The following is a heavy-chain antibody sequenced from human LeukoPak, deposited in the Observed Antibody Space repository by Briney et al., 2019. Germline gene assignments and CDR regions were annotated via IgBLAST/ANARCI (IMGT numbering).Heavy chain of an antibody. V-gene: IGHV3-30-3*01. CDR1: GFTFSSYA. D-gene: IGHD3-10*01. J-gene: IGHJ4*02. Sequence: PGRSLRLSCAASGFTFSSYAMHWVRQAPGKGLEWVAVISYDGSNKYYADSVKGRFTISRDNSKNTLYLQMNSLRAEDTAVYYCARGWYRMVRGVIFHWGQGTLVTVSS. CDR2: ISYDGSNK. CDR3: ARGWYRMVRGVIFH.